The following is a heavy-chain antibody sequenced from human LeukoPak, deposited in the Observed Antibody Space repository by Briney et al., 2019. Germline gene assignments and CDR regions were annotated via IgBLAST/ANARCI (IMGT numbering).Heavy chain of an antibody. CDR2: IAFDDTDR. CDR3: AKEGPDSEGDFDY. J-gene: IGHJ4*02. Sequence: PGGSLRLSCAASGFIFGDYAMHWVRQAPGKGLEWVAAIAFDDTDRYYIDSVKGRFTISRDNAKNSLYLQMNSLRAEDTAVYYCAKEGPDSEGDFDYWGQGTLVTVSS. CDR1: GFIFGDYA. D-gene: IGHD3-16*01. V-gene: IGHV3-30*04.